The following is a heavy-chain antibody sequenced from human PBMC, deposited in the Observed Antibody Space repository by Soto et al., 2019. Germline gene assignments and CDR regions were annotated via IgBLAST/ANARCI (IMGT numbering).Heavy chain of an antibody. CDR1: GYAFSGYR. Sequence: ASVKVSCKTSGYAFSGYRLSRVRQGPGQGLEWMGWISGYNGNTDYAQKFQGRVTMTTDTSTSTAYMELRSLRSDDTAVYYCARDLGPPNWFDSWGQGTLVTV. D-gene: IGHD2-8*01. CDR3: ARDLGPPNWFDS. CDR2: ISGYNGNT. J-gene: IGHJ5*01. V-gene: IGHV1-18*01.